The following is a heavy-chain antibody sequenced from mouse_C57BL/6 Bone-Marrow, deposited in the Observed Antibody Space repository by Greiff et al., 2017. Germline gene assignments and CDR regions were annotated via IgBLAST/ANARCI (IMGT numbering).Heavy chain of an antibody. Sequence: DVQLQESGPELVKPGASVKIPCKASGYTFTDYNMDWVKQSHGKSLEWIGDINPNNGGTIYNQKFKGNATLTVDKSSSTAYMELRSRTSEDTAVYYGASRAYYGSSYWFAYWGQGTLVTVSA. CDR3: ASRAYYGSSYWFAY. V-gene: IGHV1-18*01. J-gene: IGHJ3*01. D-gene: IGHD1-1*01. CDR2: INPNNGGT. CDR1: GYTFTDYN.